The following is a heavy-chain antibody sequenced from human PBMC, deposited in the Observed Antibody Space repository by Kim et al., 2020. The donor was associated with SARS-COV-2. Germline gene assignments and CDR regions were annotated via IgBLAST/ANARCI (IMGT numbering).Heavy chain of an antibody. CDR3: AKKRMGYYYFDY. Sequence: GGSLRLSCTASGFTFSTHAMHWVRQAPGKGLEWVSSISGNGATTYYGDSVTGRFTISRDNSKNTLYVQMNSLRAEDTAVYYCAKKRMGYYYFDYWGQG. V-gene: IGHV3-23*01. D-gene: IGHD3-22*01. CDR1: GFTFSTHA. J-gene: IGHJ4*02. CDR2: ISGNGATT.